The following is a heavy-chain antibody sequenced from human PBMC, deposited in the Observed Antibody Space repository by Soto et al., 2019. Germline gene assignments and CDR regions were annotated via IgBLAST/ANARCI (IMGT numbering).Heavy chain of an antibody. V-gene: IGHV1-69*01. J-gene: IGHJ4*02. CDR2: IIPIFGTA. CDR3: ARVGYYGSGSYLAGS. CDR1: GGTFSSYA. Sequence: QVQLVQSGAEVKKPGSSVKVSCKASGGTFSSYAISWVRQAPGQGLEWMGGIIPIFGTANYAQKFQGRVTLTADESTSTPYMELSSLRSEDTAVYYCARVGYYGSGSYLAGSWGQGTLVTVSS. D-gene: IGHD3-10*01.